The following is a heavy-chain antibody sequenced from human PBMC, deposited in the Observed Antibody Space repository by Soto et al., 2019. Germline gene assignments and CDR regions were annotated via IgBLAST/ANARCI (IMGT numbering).Heavy chain of an antibody. D-gene: IGHD3-10*01. V-gene: IGHV4-59*08. J-gene: IGHJ5*02. CDR1: GGSISSYY. Sequence: SETLSLTCTVSGGSISSYYWSWIRQPPGKGLEWIGYIYYSGSTNYNPSLKSRVTISVDTSKNQFSLKLSSVTAADTAVYYCARQAQLMVRVVIIRGFDPWGQGTLVTVSS. CDR2: IYYSGST. CDR3: ARQAQLMVRVVIIRGFDP.